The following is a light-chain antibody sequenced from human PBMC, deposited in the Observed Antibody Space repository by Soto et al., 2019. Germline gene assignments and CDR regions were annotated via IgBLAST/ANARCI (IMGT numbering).Light chain of an antibody. CDR2: GAS. J-gene: IGKJ1*01. Sequence: VLTQSPATLSLSPGEGATLSCRASQSLSNRYFAWYQQKPGQAPRLLIYGASSRATGIPDRFTGSGSRTDFTLTISRLEPEDCAVYYCQHYGSSPTFGQGTKVDFK. CDR1: QSLSNRY. CDR3: QHYGSSPT. V-gene: IGKV3-20*01.